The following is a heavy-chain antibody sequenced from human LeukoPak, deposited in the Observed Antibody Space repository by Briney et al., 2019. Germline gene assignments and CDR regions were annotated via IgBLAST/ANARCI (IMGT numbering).Heavy chain of an antibody. CDR3: ARAGGRHSITMSGFDP. V-gene: IGHV1-46*01. Sequence: ASVKVSCKASGYTFTSYYMHWVRQAPGQGLEWMGIINPSGGSISYAQKFQGRVTMTRDTSTSTVYMELSSLRSEDTAVYYCARAGGRHSITMSGFDPWGQGTLVTVSS. J-gene: IGHJ5*02. CDR2: INPSGGSI. CDR1: GYTFTSYY. D-gene: IGHD3-10*02.